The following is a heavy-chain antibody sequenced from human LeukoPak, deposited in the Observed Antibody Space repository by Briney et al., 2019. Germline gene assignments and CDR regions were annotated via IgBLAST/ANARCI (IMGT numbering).Heavy chain of an antibody. D-gene: IGHD1-26*01. V-gene: IGHV3-48*03. Sequence: GGSLRLSCAASGFIFSSFDMKWVRQSPERGLEWVSYITASGDNVFYADSVKGRFTLSRDNAKNSLYLQMNSLRAEDTAVYYCAREGVGIKDLDYWGQGTLVTVSS. CDR3: AREGVGIKDLDY. J-gene: IGHJ4*02. CDR2: ITASGDNV. CDR1: GFIFSSFD.